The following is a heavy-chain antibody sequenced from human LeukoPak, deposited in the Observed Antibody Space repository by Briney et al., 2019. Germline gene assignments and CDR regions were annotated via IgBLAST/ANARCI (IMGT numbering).Heavy chain of an antibody. J-gene: IGHJ6*02. CDR3: ARNNGMDV. CDR1: GFTFSSYA. Sequence: GGSLRLSCAASGFTFSSYAMSWVRQAPGKGLEWVSAISGSGGSTYYADSVKGRFTISRDNAKNSLYLQMNSLRAEDTALYHCARNNGMDVWGQGTTVIVSS. CDR2: ISGSGGST. V-gene: IGHV3-23*01.